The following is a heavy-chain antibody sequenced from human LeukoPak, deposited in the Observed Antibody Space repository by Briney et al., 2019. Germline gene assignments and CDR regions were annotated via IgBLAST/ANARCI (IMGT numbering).Heavy chain of an antibody. CDR2: IYKIGTT. Sequence: SETLSLTRTVFGDSVTGYYLNWVRQPPGKGLEWIGHIYKIGTTNYNPSLKSRLTISADTSKNQFSLKLRSVTAADTAVYYCVIGVGWQPDYWGQGALVTVSS. D-gene: IGHD2-15*01. J-gene: IGHJ4*02. CDR3: VIGVGWQPDY. V-gene: IGHV4-59*02. CDR1: GDSVTGYY.